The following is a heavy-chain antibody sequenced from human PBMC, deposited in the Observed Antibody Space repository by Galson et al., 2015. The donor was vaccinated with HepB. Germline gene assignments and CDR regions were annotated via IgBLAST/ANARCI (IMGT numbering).Heavy chain of an antibody. CDR1: AFVFSSSG. Sequence: SLRLSCAASAFVFSSSGMHWVRQAPGKGLEWVAVISSDGSDKHYADSVKGQFTVSRDNSKNTLYLYINSLRPEDTGVYYCAKTGGSLTAYYFRYYYMDVWGKGTTVAVSS. CDR3: AKTGGSLTAYYFRYYYMDV. V-gene: IGHV3-30*18. D-gene: IGHD3-9*01. CDR2: ISSDGSDK. J-gene: IGHJ6*03.